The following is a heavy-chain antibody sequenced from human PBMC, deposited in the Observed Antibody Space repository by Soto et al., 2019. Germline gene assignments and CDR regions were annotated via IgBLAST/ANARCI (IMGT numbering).Heavy chain of an antibody. V-gene: IGHV3-23*01. CDR2: ISGSGGST. CDR3: AKDRVGSGWYNWFDP. D-gene: IGHD6-19*01. CDR1: GFTFSSYA. J-gene: IGHJ5*02. Sequence: GSLRLSCAASGFTFSSYAMSWVRQAPGKGLEWVSAISGSGGSTYYANSVKGRFTISRDNSKNTLYLQMNSLRAEDTAVYYCAKDRVGSGWYNWFDPWGQGTLVTVSS.